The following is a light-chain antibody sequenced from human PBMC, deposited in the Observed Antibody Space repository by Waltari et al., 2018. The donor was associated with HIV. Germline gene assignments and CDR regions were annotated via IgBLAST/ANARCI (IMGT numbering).Light chain of an antibody. V-gene: IGKV1-39*01. CDR1: QNIGSY. J-gene: IGKJ1*01. CDR3: QQSYSKHRT. CDR2: VST. Sequence: DIQMTQSPPSLTASVGDRVTITCRASQNIGSYLKWYQLRPGQAPNVLIYVSTNLQPGVPSRFSGRGSGTDFTLTITDLQPEDFVFYFCQQSYSKHRTFGQGTK.